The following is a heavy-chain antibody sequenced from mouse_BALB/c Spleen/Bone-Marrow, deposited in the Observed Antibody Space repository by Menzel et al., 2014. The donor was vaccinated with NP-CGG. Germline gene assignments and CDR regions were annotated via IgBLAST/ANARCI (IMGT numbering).Heavy chain of an antibody. CDR2: IDPANGNT. J-gene: IGHJ1*01. V-gene: IGHV14-3*02. D-gene: IGHD1-3*01. Sequence: EVQLQHSGAELVKPGASVKLSCSASGFNIKDTYMHWVKRRPEQGLEWIGRIDPANGNTKYDPKFQDKATITADTSPNTVDLRLSSLTFEDTAVYYCARQEFAIYWYFDVWGAGTTVTVSS. CDR3: ARQEFAIYWYFDV. CDR1: GFNIKDTY.